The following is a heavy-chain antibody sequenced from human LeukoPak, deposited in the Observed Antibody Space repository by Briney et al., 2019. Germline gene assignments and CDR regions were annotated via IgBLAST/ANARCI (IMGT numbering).Heavy chain of an antibody. CDR3: ARGRSTGYPYYFAY. CDR2: MNPNSGST. J-gene: IGHJ4*02. V-gene: IGHV1-8*03. Sequence: ASVKVSCKASEYTFTSYDINWVRQATGQGLEWMGWMNPNSGSTGYAQKFQGRVTITRNTSISTAYMELSGLRSEDTAVYYCARGRSTGYPYYFAYWLQGTLVTVSS. D-gene: IGHD1-1*01. CDR1: EYTFTSYD.